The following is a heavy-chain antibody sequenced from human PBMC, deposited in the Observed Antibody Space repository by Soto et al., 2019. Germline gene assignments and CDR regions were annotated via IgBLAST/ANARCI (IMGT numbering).Heavy chain of an antibody. CDR2: IYYSGTT. CDR3: ARREIQGPIDY. CDR1: GYSISSSNW. Sequence: QVQLQESGPGLVKPSDTLSLTCAVSGYSISSSNWWGWIRQPPGKGLEWIGYIYYSGTTYYNPSLQSRVTMSVATSNTQFSLKLTSVTAVDTAVYYCARREIQGPIDYWGQGTLVTVSS. V-gene: IGHV4-28*01. D-gene: IGHD1-26*01. J-gene: IGHJ4*02.